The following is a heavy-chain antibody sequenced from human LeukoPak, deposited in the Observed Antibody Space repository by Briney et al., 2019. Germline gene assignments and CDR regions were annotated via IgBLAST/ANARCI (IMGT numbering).Heavy chain of an antibody. Sequence: ASVKVSCKASGYTFTSYYMHWVRQAPGQGLEWMGWINPKSGGTNYAQKFQGRVTMTRDTSISTAYMDMSSLRSDDTAVYYCARNLWFGESGDAFDMWGQGTMVTVSS. CDR3: ARNLWFGESGDAFDM. CDR1: GYTFTSYY. CDR2: INPKSGGT. D-gene: IGHD3-10*01. V-gene: IGHV1-2*02. J-gene: IGHJ3*02.